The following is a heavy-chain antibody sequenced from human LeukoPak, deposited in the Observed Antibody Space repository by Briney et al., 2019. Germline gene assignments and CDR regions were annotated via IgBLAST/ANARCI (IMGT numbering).Heavy chain of an antibody. Sequence: GGSLRLSCAASGFTFSSYWMSWVRQAPGKGLEWEANIKQDGSEKYYVDSVKGRFTISRDNSKNTLYLQMNGLRAEDTAVYYCAREALLYYFDYWGQGTLVTVSS. CDR2: IKQDGSEK. J-gene: IGHJ4*02. CDR1: GFTFSSYW. CDR3: AREALLYYFDY. V-gene: IGHV3-7*01.